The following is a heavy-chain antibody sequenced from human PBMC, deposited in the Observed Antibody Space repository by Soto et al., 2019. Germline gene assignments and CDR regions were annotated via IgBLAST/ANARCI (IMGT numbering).Heavy chain of an antibody. CDR3: ASLLGSGTTFDY. V-gene: IGHV3-7*01. CDR2: IWPDGSGR. Sequence: GGSLRLSCAASGFTFSSKYMSWVRQAPGKGLEWVATIWPDGSGRKYVDSVMGRFTVSRDNAETSLYLQMNSLRVEDTAMYYCASLLGSGTTFDYWGQGTLVTVSS. J-gene: IGHJ4*02. CDR1: GFTFSSKY. D-gene: IGHD1-1*01.